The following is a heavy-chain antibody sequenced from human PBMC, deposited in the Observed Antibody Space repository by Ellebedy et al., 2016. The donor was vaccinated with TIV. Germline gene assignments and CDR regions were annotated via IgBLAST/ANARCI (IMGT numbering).Heavy chain of an antibody. J-gene: IGHJ3*01. CDR2: IDPSGNT. CDR1: GGSFLGYY. Sequence: GSLRLXXTVHGGSFLGYYWSWIRQSPGKGLQWIGEIDPSGNTNYTTSLKSRLTMSIDTSKRQISLNLKSATAADTAVYYCARGRRFSASFHPMMSTFEVWGQGTMVTVSS. V-gene: IGHV4-34*01. D-gene: IGHD3-10*01. CDR3: ARGRRFSASFHPMMSTFEV.